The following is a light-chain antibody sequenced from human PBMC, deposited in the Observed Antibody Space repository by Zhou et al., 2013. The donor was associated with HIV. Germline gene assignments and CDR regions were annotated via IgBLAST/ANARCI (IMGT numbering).Light chain of an antibody. Sequence: EIVLTQSPATLSLSPGERATLSCRASQSLSSFLAWYQQKPGQAPRLLIYNASNRATGIPARFSGSGSGTDFTLTISRLEPEDSAVYYCQQYDSSPPTFGQGTKLEIK. J-gene: IGKJ2*01. CDR1: QSLSSF. V-gene: IGKV3-20*01. CDR2: NAS. CDR3: QQYDSSPPT.